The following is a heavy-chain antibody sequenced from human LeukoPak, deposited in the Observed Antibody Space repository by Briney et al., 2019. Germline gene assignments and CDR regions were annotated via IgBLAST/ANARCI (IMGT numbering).Heavy chain of an antibody. Sequence: PGGSLRLSCAASGFTLSDYSMSWIRQAPGKGLEWISYMRPNGHTTHYADSLKGRISVSWDNARNSLYLQLSSLTAADTAFYYCARSGYGDFDFWGQGALVTVSP. CDR1: GFTLSDYS. V-gene: IGHV3-11*01. CDR2: MRPNGHTT. J-gene: IGHJ4*02. D-gene: IGHD2-15*01. CDR3: ARSGYGDFDF.